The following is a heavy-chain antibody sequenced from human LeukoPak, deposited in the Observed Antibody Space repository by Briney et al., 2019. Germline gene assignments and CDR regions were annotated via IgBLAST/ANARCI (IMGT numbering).Heavy chain of an antibody. V-gene: IGHV4-34*01. D-gene: IGHD6-19*01. CDR3: EAGEAGTDFDY. Sequence: SETLSLTCAVYGVSFSGYYRSWIRQPPGKGLEWIGEINHSGSTNYNPSPKSRVTISVDTSKNQFSLKLSSVTAADTAVYHCEAGEAGTDFDYWGQGTLVTVSS. CDR1: GVSFSGYY. J-gene: IGHJ4*02. CDR2: INHSGST.